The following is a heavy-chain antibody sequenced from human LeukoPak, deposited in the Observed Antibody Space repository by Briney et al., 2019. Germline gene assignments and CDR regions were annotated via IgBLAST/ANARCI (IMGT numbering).Heavy chain of an antibody. CDR2: IYYSGST. J-gene: IGHJ4*02. V-gene: IGHV4-61*08. CDR3: ASLSSGPFYYFDY. Sequence: SETLSLTCTVSGGSISSGGYYWSWIRQHPGKGLEWIGYIYYSGSTNYNPSLKSRVTISVDTSKNQFSLKLSSVTAADTAVYYCASLSSGPFYYFDYWGQGTLVTVSS. D-gene: IGHD6-19*01. CDR1: GGSISSGGYY.